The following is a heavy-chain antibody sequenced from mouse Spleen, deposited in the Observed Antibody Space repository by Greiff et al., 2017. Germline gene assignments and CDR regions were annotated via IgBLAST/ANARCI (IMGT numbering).Heavy chain of an antibody. D-gene: IGHD2-1*01. CDR1: GFNIKHTY. V-gene: IGHV14-3*01. CDR3: ARRGHYVLGAMDD. Sequence: VQLKQSVAELVRPGASVKLSCTASGFNIKHTYMHWVKQRPEQGLEWIGRIAPANGHTKYAPNFQGKAPITADTSSNTAYLQLSGLTSEDTAIYCCARRGHYVLGAMDDWGQGTAVTVSS. CDR2: IAPANGHT. J-gene: IGHJ4*01.